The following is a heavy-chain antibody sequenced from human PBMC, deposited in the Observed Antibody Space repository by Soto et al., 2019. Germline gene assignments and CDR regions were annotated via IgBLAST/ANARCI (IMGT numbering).Heavy chain of an antibody. V-gene: IGHV4-59*08. Sequence: SETLSLTCTVSGGSISSYYWSWIRQPPGKGLEWIGYIYYSGSTNYNPSLKSRVTISVDTSKNQFSLKLSSVTAADTAVYYCATRGGADEQPFDYWGQGTPVTVSS. J-gene: IGHJ4*02. D-gene: IGHD2-21*01. CDR1: GGSISSYY. CDR2: IYYSGST. CDR3: ATRGGADEQPFDY.